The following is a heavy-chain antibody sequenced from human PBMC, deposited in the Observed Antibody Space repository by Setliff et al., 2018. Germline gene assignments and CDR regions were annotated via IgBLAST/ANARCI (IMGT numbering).Heavy chain of an antibody. Sequence: SETLSLTCSVSGDSINPYYWTWIRQPPGKGLEWIGFIYYSGATTYNPSLKSRVTISVDTSKNQFSLNLNSVTAADTAVYYCARYRNYFDSSGQTQYYFDYWGQGTQVTSPQ. CDR2: IYYSGAT. CDR3: ARYRNYFDSSGQTQYYFDY. CDR1: GDSINPYY. J-gene: IGHJ4*02. V-gene: IGHV4-59*01. D-gene: IGHD3-22*01.